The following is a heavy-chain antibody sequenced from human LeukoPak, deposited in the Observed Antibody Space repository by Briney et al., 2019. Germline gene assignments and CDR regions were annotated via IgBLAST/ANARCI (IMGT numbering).Heavy chain of an antibody. CDR3: ARDWGAGSGSGSYYDY. D-gene: IGHD3-10*01. Sequence: GGSLRLSCAASGFTFSSYAMSWVRQAPGKGLEWVSSISSSSSYIYYADSVKGRFTISRDNAKNSLYLQMNSLRAEDTAVFYCARDWGAGSGSGSYYDYWGQGTLVTVSS. J-gene: IGHJ4*02. CDR1: GFTFSSYA. V-gene: IGHV3-21*01. CDR2: ISSSSSYI.